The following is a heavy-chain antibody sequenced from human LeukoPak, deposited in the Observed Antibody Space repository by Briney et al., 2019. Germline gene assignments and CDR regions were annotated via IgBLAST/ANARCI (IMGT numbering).Heavy chain of an antibody. V-gene: IGHV1-18*01. CDR1: GYSFNTCG. D-gene: IGHD6-13*01. CDR3: TRVPGYSSTWHSDC. J-gene: IGHJ4*02. Sequence: ASLKVSCKASGYSFNTCGISWVRQAPGQGLEWMGWISPDNDNTDYAEKFQGRVTMTTDTSTRTAYRELRSLRSDDTAVYYCTRVPGYSSTWHSDCWGQGTLVTVSS. CDR2: ISPDNDNT.